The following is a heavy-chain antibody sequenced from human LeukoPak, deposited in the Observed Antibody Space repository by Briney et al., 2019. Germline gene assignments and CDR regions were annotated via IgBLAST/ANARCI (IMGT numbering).Heavy chain of an antibody. CDR1: GYTFATYW. CDR3: ARHLAGSGSYSSL. D-gene: IGHD3-10*01. CDR2: IYAGDSDT. Sequence: GESLKISCKGSGYTFATYWIGWVRQMPGKGLEWMGIIYAGDSDTRYSPSFQGQVTISADKSISTAYLQWSSLKASDTAMYYCARHLAGSGSYSSLWGQGTPVTVSS. J-gene: IGHJ4*02. V-gene: IGHV5-51*01.